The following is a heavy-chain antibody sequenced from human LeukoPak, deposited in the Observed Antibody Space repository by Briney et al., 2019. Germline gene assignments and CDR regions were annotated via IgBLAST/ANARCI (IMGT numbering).Heavy chain of an antibody. V-gene: IGHV4-59*01. Sequence: PSETLSLTCTVSGGSISSYFWSWIRQPPGKGLEWIGDIYYSGSTNYNPSLKSRVTISVDTSKNQFSLKLSSMTAADTAVYYCARGSVTATSPFGYWGQGTLVTVSS. CDR3: ARGSVTATSPFGY. J-gene: IGHJ4*02. D-gene: IGHD2-21*02. CDR1: GGSISSYF. CDR2: IYYSGST.